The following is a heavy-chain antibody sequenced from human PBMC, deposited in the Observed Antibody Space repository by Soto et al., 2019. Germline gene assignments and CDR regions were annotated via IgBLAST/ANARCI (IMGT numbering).Heavy chain of an antibody. J-gene: IGHJ4*02. CDR3: ARQGPKVGATIPYHFDY. CDR1: GGSISSSSYY. D-gene: IGHD1-26*01. V-gene: IGHV4-39*01. CDR2: IYYSGST. Sequence: SETLSLTCTVSGGSISSSSYYWGWIRQPPGKGLEWIGSIYYSGSTYYNPSLKSRVTISVDTSKNQFSLKLSSVTAADTAVYYCARQGPKVGATIPYHFDYWGQGTLVTVSS.